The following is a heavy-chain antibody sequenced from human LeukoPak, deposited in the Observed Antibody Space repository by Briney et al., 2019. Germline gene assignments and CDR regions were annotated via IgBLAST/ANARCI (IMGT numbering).Heavy chain of an antibody. J-gene: IGHJ4*02. Sequence: PSETLSLTCTVSGGSISSYYWSWIRQPPGKGLEWIGYIYYSGSTNYNPSLKSRVTISVDTSKNQFSLKLSSVTAADTAVYYCARYSSGWYAYYFDYWGQGTPVTVSS. CDR3: ARYSSGWYAYYFDY. D-gene: IGHD6-19*01. CDR2: IYYSGST. CDR1: GGSISSYY. V-gene: IGHV4-59*01.